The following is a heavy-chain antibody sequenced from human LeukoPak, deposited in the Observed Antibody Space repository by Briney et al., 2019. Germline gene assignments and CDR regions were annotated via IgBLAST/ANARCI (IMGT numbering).Heavy chain of an antibody. D-gene: IGHD6-19*01. CDR3: ARAVAGHSYYYYYGMDA. CDR1: GFTVSSNY. Sequence: GGSLRLSCAASGFTVSSNYMSWVRQAPGKGLEWVSVIYSGGSTYYADSVKGRFTISRHNSKNTLYLQMNSLRAEDTAVYYCARAVAGHSYYYYYGMDAWGQGTTVTVSS. J-gene: IGHJ6*02. CDR2: IYSGGST. V-gene: IGHV3-53*04.